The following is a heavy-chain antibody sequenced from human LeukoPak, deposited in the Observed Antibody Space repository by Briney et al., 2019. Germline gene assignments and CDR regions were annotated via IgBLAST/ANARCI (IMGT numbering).Heavy chain of an antibody. J-gene: IGHJ4*02. V-gene: IGHV3-7*01. Sequence: GGSLRLSCAASGFTFSNAWMSWVRQAPGKGLEWVANIKQDGSDQYYVDSVKGRFTISRDNAKNSLYLQMNSLRAEDTAVYYCATYRFSFGGVIGRSFDCWGQGTLVTVSS. D-gene: IGHD3-16*02. CDR2: IKQDGSDQ. CDR3: ATYRFSFGGVIGRSFDC. CDR1: GFTFSNAW.